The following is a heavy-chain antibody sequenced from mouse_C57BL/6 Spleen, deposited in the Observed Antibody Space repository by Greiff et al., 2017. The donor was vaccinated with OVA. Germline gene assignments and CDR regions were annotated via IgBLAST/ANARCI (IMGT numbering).Heavy chain of an antibody. Sequence: EVQLQQSGPELVKPGASVKMSCKASGYTFTDYNMHWVKQSHGKSLEWIGYINPNNGGTSYNQKFKGKATLTVNKSSSTAYMELRSLTSEDSAVYYCTRSSIDWYFDVWGTGTTVTVSS. CDR3: TRSSIDWYFDV. V-gene: IGHV1-22*01. D-gene: IGHD1-3*01. CDR2: INPNNGGT. J-gene: IGHJ1*03. CDR1: GYTFTDYN.